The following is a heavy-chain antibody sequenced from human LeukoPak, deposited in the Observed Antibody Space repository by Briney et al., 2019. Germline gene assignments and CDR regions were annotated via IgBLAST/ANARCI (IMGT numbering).Heavy chain of an antibody. J-gene: IGHJ4*02. D-gene: IGHD4-17*01. V-gene: IGHV3-30*04. Sequence: GGSLRLSCAASGFNFRDSAMQWVRQPPGKGLEGVAVTSYDGTNKYYADSVKGRFTISRDNSKNTLYLQMNSLTLEETAVYYCAADYGDYLSPSDWGQGTLVTVSS. CDR2: TSYDGTNK. CDR1: GFNFRDSA. CDR3: AADYGDYLSPSD.